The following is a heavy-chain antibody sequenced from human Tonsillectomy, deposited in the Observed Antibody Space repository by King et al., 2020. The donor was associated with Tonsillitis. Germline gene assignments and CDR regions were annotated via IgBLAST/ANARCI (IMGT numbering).Heavy chain of an antibody. J-gene: IGHJ4*02. CDR3: AKDLSGPPLVGATEASGH. V-gene: IGHV3-23*04. CDR1: GFTFRTYV. Sequence: VQLVESGGGLVQPGGSLRLSCAASGFTFRTYVMNWVRQAPGKGLEWVSGISVSDSTYYADSVKGRFTISRANSKNTLYLQMNSLRAEDTAIYYCAKDLSGPPLVGATEASGHWGQGTLVTVSS. CDR2: ISVSDST. D-gene: IGHD1-26*01.